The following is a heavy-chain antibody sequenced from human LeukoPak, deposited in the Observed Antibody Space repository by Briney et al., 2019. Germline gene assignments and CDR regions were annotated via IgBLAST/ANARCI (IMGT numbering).Heavy chain of an antibody. CDR3: ARVLSSIAARLRNYGMDV. CDR2: INHSGST. D-gene: IGHD6-6*01. V-gene: IGHV4-39*07. J-gene: IGHJ6*02. Sequence: SETLSLTCTVSGGSISSSSYYWSWIRQPPGKGLEWIGEINHSGSTNYNPSLKSRVTISVDTSKNQFSLKLSSVTAADTAVYYCARVLSSIAARLRNYGMDVWGQGTTVTVSS. CDR1: GGSISSSSYY.